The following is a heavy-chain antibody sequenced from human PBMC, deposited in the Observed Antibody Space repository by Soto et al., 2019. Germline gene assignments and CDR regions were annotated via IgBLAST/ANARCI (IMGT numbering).Heavy chain of an antibody. Sequence: EVQLVESGGGLVKPGGSLRLSCAGSGFTFSSFDMNWVRQAPGKGLEWVSSISSSSRYIYYADSVKGRFTISRDNAENSLYLQMNSLRAEDTAVYYCAIRTDSTVVLLHGYWGQGTLVTVSS. V-gene: IGHV3-21*01. CDR3: AIRTDSTVVLLHGY. D-gene: IGHD4-17*01. CDR2: ISSSSRYI. J-gene: IGHJ4*02. CDR1: GFTFSSFD.